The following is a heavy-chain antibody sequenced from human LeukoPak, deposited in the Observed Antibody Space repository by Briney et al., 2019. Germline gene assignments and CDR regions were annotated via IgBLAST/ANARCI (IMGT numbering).Heavy chain of an antibody. Sequence: KSGGSLRLSCAASGFTFSSYSMNWVRQAPGKGLVWVSSISSSSSYIYYADSVKGRFTISRDNAKNSLYLQMNSLRAEDTAVYYCARAPGVVAAKRLQVPAGYYYMDVWGKGTTVTVSS. D-gene: IGHD2-15*01. CDR1: GFTFSSYS. CDR2: ISSSSSYI. V-gene: IGHV3-21*01. J-gene: IGHJ6*03. CDR3: ARAPGVVAAKRLQVPAGYYYMDV.